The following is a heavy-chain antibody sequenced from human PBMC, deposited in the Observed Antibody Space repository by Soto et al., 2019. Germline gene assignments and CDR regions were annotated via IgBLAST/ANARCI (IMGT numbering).Heavy chain of an antibody. J-gene: IGHJ4*02. Sequence: EVQLLESGGGLVQPGGSLRLSCAASGFTFSTYAMTWVRQAPGKGLEWVSAISGGGDNTYYADSVKGRFTISRDNSKNTLYLQMNSLRVEDTALYYCAKEDKTAVGTVDYWGQGTMVTVSS. V-gene: IGHV3-23*01. CDR2: ISGGGDNT. CDR3: AKEDKTAVGTVDY. CDR1: GFTFSTYA. D-gene: IGHD6-13*01.